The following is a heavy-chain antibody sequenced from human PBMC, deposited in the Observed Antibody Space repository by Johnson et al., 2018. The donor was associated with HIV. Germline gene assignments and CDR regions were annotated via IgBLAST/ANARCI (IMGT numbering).Heavy chain of an antibody. D-gene: IGHD1-26*01. CDR3: AKDDRELDAFDI. CDR1: GFTSRRYA. Sequence: QVQLVESGGGVVQPGRSLRLHCAASGFTSRRYAMHWVRQPPGKGLEWVAIISYDGSNKYYADSVKGRFTISRDNSKNTLYLQMNSLRAEDTAVYYCAKDDRELDAFDIWGQGTMVTVSS. CDR2: ISYDGSNK. J-gene: IGHJ3*02. V-gene: IGHV3-33*06.